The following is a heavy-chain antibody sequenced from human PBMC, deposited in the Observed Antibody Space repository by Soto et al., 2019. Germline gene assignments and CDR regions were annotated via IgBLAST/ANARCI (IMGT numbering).Heavy chain of an antibody. V-gene: IGHV2-5*02. CDR2: IYWDDDK. J-gene: IGHJ5*02. D-gene: IGHD2-15*01. CDR1: GFSLSTSGVG. Sequence: QITLKESGPTLVKPTQTLTLTCTFSGFSLSTSGVGVGWIRQPPGKALEWLALIYWDDDKRYSPSLKRRLTITKDTSKNQVVLTMTNMDPVDTATYYCAHRRGTSGRIGDWFDPWGQGTLVTVSS. CDR3: AHRRGTSGRIGDWFDP.